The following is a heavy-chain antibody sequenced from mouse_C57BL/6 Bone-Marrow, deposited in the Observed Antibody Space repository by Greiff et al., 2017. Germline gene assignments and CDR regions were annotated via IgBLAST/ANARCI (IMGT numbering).Heavy chain of an antibody. CDR1: GYTFTDYY. J-gene: IGHJ4*01. Sequence: EVQLQQSGPVLVKPGASVKMSCKASGYTFTDYYMNWVKQSHGKSLEWIGVINPYNGGTSYNQKFKGNATLTVDKSSSTAYMELNSLTSEDSAVYYCARLRSYAMDYWGQGTSVTVSS. CDR3: ARLRSYAMDY. CDR2: INPYNGGT. V-gene: IGHV1-19*01. D-gene: IGHD2-12*01.